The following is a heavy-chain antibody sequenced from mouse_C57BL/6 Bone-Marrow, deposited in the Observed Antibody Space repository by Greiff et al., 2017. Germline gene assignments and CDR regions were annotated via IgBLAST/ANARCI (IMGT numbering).Heavy chain of an antibody. V-gene: IGHV1-54*01. CDR2: INPGSGGT. J-gene: IGHJ1*03. Sequence: VQLQESGAELVRPGTSVKVSCQASGYAFTNYLIEWVKQRPGQGLEWIGVINPGSGGTNYNEKVKGKATLTADKSSSTACMQISSLTSEDSAVYCCARSDGSSVLYFDVWGTGTTVTVSS. CDR1: GYAFTNYL. CDR3: ARSDGSSVLYFDV. D-gene: IGHD1-1*01.